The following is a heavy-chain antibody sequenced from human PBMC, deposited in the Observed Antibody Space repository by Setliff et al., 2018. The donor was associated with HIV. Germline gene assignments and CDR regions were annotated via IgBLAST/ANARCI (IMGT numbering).Heavy chain of an antibody. V-gene: IGHV4-34*01. CDR1: AGSISGYY. CDR2: INHSGST. Sequence: PSETLSLTCAVYAGSISGYYWSWIRQSPGKGLEWIGEINHSGSTNYNPSLKSRVTIAVDTSKNQFSLKLNSVTAADTAVYYCARGYCTSTSCPLEADYWGQGTLVTVSS. J-gene: IGHJ4*02. CDR3: ARGYCTSTSCPLEADY. D-gene: IGHD2-2*01.